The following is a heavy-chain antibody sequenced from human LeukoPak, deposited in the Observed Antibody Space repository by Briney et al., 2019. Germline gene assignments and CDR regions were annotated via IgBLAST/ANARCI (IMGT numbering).Heavy chain of an antibody. CDR2: INGRGGST. D-gene: IGHD6-19*01. CDR3: AKCGSGCNFDY. Sequence: GGSLRLSCAASGFTFSTYGMSWVRQAPGKGLEWVSGINGRGGSTYYADSVKGRFTISRDNSRNTLYLQMNSLRAEDTAVYYCAKCGSGCNFDYWGQGTLVTVSS. CDR1: GFTFSTYG. J-gene: IGHJ4*02. V-gene: IGHV3-23*01.